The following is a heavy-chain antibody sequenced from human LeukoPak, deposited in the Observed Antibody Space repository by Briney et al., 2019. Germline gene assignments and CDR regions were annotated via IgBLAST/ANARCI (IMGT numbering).Heavy chain of an antibody. Sequence: SETLSLTCTVSGGSISSSSYYWGWIRQPPGKGLEWIGSIYYSGSTYSNPSLKSRVTISVDTSENQFSLKLSSVTAADTAVYYCARYYGGNSVYWGQGTLVTVSS. D-gene: IGHD4-23*01. V-gene: IGHV4-39*01. CDR2: IYYSGST. CDR1: GGSISSSSYY. J-gene: IGHJ4*02. CDR3: ARYYGGNSVY.